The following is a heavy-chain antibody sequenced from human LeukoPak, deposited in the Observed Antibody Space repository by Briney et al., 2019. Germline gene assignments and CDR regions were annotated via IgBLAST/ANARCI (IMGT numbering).Heavy chain of an antibody. Sequence: GGSLRLSCAASGFTFSRYVMHWVRQAPGKGLEWVAVISYDGSNKYHADSVEGRFTISRDNSKNTLYLQMNSLRAEDTAVYYCARDEGRDGYNEFDYWGQGTLVTVSS. CDR3: ARDEGRDGYNEFDY. D-gene: IGHD5-24*01. CDR2: ISYDGSNK. CDR1: GFTFSRYV. J-gene: IGHJ4*02. V-gene: IGHV3-30-3*01.